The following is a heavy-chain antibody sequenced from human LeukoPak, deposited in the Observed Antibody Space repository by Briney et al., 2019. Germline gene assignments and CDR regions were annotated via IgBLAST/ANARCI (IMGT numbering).Heavy chain of an antibody. Sequence: GGSLRLSCAASGFTFSSYAMHWVRQAPGRGLEYVSAISSNGGSTYYAHSVKGRFTFSRDNSKNTLYLQMGSLRAEDMAVYYCARGVGPFDIWGQGTMVTVSS. CDR2: ISSNGGST. CDR3: ARGVGPFDI. V-gene: IGHV3-64*01. D-gene: IGHD2-15*01. CDR1: GFTFSSYA. J-gene: IGHJ3*02.